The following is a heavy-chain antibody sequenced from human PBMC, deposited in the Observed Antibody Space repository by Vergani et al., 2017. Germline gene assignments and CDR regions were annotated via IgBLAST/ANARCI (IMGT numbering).Heavy chain of an antibody. CDR2: ISAYNGNT. CDR3: ARGITGTTCGLDY. V-gene: IGHV1-18*04. J-gene: IGHJ4*02. Sequence: VQLVQSGAEVKKPGATVKISCKVSGYTFTDYYMHWVQQAPGQGLEWMGWISAYNGNTNYAQKLQGRVTMTTDTSTSTAYMELRSLRSDDTAVYYCARGITGTTCGLDYWGQGTLVTVSS. CDR1: GYTFTDYY. D-gene: IGHD1-7*01.